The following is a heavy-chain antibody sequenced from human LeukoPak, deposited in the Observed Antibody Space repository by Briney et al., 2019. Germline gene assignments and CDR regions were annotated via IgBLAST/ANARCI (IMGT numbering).Heavy chain of an antibody. CDR3: ARVDPHVDIAY. J-gene: IGHJ4*02. CDR2: ISAYNGNT. CDR1: GYSLSDHY. D-gene: IGHD5-12*01. V-gene: IGHV1-18*04. Sequence: ASVKVSCKASGYSLSDHYMHWVRQAPGQGLEWMGWISAYNGNTNYAQKLQGRVTMTTDTSTSTAYMELRSLRSDDTAVYYCARVDPHVDIAYWGQGTLVTVSS.